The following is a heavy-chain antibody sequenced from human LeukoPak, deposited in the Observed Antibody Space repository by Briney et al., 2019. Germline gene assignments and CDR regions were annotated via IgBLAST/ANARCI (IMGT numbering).Heavy chain of an antibody. D-gene: IGHD4-17*01. CDR1: GGTFSSYA. J-gene: IGHJ5*02. CDR2: IIPIFGTA. CDR3: ARGTTVTTYDWFDP. Sequence: WASVKVSCKASGGTFSSYAISWVRQAPGQGLEWMGGIIPIFGTANYAQKFQGRVTITTDESTSTAYMELSSLRSEDTAVYYCARGTTVTTYDWFDPWGQGTLVTVSS. V-gene: IGHV1-69*05.